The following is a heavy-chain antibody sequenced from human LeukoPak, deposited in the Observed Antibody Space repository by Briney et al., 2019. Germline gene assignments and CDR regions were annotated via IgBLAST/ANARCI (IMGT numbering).Heavy chain of an antibody. D-gene: IGHD2-15*01. CDR2: IYAGGST. V-gene: IGHV3-66*01. CDR3: ASTQRGDYFDY. CDR1: GFTVSSNY. J-gene: IGHJ4*02. Sequence: GGPLRLSCAASGFTVSSNYMSWVRQAPGKGLEWVSVIYAGGSTYYADSVKGRFTISRDNSKNTLYLQMNSLRAEDTAVYYCASTQRGDYFDYWGQGTLVTVSS.